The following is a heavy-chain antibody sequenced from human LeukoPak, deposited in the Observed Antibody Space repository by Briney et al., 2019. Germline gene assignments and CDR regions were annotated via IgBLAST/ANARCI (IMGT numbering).Heavy chain of an antibody. J-gene: IGHJ4*02. CDR3: ARRSGVAVAGAFGY. CDR2: IYSGDST. V-gene: IGHV3-53*01. CDR1: GFTVSSNY. D-gene: IGHD6-19*01. Sequence: PGGSLRLSCAASGFTVSSNYMTWVRQAPGKGLEWVSVIYSGDSTYYADSVKGRFTISRDNSKNTLYLQMNSLRAEDTAVYFCARRSGVAVAGAFGYWGQGTLVTVSS.